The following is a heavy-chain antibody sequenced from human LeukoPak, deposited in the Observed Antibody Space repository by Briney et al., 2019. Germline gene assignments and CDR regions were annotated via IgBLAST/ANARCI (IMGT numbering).Heavy chain of an antibody. CDR2: ISSDGGRT. D-gene: IGHD1-26*01. CDR1: GYTFSSFA. J-gene: IGHJ4*02. V-gene: IGHV3-64D*09. CDR3: VKDPSGNYFYFDY. Sequence: GGSLRLSCSASGYTFSSFAMFWVRQAPGKGLEYVSGISSDGGRTNYADSVKARFTISRDNSKVTLYLQMTSLRPEDTAIYYCVKDPSGNYFYFDYWGQGTLVTVSS.